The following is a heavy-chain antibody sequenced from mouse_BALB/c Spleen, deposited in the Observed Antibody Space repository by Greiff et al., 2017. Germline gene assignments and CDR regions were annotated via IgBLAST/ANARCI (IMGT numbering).Heavy chain of an antibody. J-gene: IGHJ4*01. CDR1: GFSLTSYG. CDR2: IWSGGST. Sequence: VMLVESGPGLVQPSQSLSITCTVSGFSLTSYGVHWVRQSPGKGLEWLGVIWSGGSTDYNAAFISRLSISKDNSKSQVFFKMNSLQANDTAIYYCASPYGRDYYAMDYWGQGTSVTVSS. V-gene: IGHV2-2*02. CDR3: ASPYGRDYYAMDY. D-gene: IGHD1-1*01.